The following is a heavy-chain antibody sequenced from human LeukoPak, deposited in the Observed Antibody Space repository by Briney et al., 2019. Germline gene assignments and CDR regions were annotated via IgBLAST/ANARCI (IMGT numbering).Heavy chain of an antibody. J-gene: IGHJ6*03. CDR3: TREWYSSSWGWDRDYYYYYMDV. D-gene: IGHD6-13*01. Sequence: PGGSLRLSCTASGFTFGDYAMSWFRQAPGKGLEWVGFIRSKAYGGTTEYAASVKGRFTISRDDSKSIAYLQMNSLKTEDTAVYYCTREWYSSSWGWDRDYYYYYMDVWGKGTTVTVSS. V-gene: IGHV3-49*03. CDR1: GFTFGDYA. CDR2: IRSKAYGGTT.